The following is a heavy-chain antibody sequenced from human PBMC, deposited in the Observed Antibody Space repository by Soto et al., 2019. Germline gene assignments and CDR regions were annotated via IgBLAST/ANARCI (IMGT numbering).Heavy chain of an antibody. CDR3: AKGPRYSSSWYPTDY. V-gene: IGHV3-9*01. CDR1: GFTFDDYA. J-gene: IGHJ4*02. D-gene: IGHD6-13*01. CDR2: ISWNSGSI. Sequence: GGSLRLSCAASGFTFDDYAMHWVRQAPGKGLEWVSGISWNSGSIGYADSVKGRFTISRDNAKNSLYLQMNSLRAEDTALYYCAKGPRYSSSWYPTDYWGQGTLVTVSS.